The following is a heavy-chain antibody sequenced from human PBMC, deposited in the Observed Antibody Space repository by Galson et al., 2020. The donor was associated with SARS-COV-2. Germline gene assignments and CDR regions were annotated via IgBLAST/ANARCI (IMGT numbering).Heavy chain of an antibody. CDR3: ARTAKQVTMDYYYYYMDV. D-gene: IGHD4-4*01. CDR1: GGSISSGGYY. Sequence: SETLSLTCTVSGGSISSGGYYWSWIRQHPGKGLEWIGYIYYSGSTYYNPSLKSRVTISVDTSKNQFSLKLSSVTAADTAVYYCARTAKQVTMDYYYYYMDVWGKGTTVTVSS. CDR2: IYYSGST. J-gene: IGHJ6*03. V-gene: IGHV4-31*03.